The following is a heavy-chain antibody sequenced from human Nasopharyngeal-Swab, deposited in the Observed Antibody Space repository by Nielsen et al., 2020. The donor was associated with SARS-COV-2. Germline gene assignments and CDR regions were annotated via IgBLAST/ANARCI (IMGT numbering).Heavy chain of an antibody. J-gene: IGHJ6*02. CDR1: GGTFISYA. CDR3: ARSKTPHGILWFGELFKLKGYYGMDV. V-gene: IGHV1-69*13. CDR2: IIPIFGTA. Sequence: SVKVSCKASGGTFISYAISWVRQAPGQGLEWMGGIIPIFGTANYAQKFQGRVTITADESTSTAYMELSSLRSEDTAVYYCARSKTPHGILWFGELFKLKGYYGMDVWGQGTTITVSS. D-gene: IGHD3-10*01.